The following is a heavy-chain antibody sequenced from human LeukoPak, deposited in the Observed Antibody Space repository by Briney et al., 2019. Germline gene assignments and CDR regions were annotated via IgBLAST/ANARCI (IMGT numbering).Heavy chain of an antibody. CDR3: ARRGLKATGVVDY. V-gene: IGHV1-2*02. CDR2: INPNSGGT. CDR1: GYTFTGYY. Sequence: ASVKVSCKASGYTFTGYYMHWVRQAPGQGLEWMGWINPNSGGTNYAQKFQGRVTMTRDTSISTAYMEPSRLRSDDTAVYYCARRGLKATGVVDYWGQGTLVTVSS. J-gene: IGHJ4*02. D-gene: IGHD5-12*01.